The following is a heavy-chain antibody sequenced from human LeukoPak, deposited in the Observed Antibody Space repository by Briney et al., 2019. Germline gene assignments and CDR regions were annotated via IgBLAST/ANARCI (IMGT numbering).Heavy chain of an antibody. CDR2: IKQDGSEK. J-gene: IGHJ1*01. D-gene: IGHD6-13*01. CDR3: ARRIAGSDTGGYFQE. Sequence: GGSLRLSCVASGFTFSNYWMSWVRQSPGKGLEWVANIKQDGSEKYYVDSVKGRFTISRDNAGNSLYLQMSSLRAEDTAVYCARRIAGSDTGGYFQEWGQGTLATVS. CDR1: GFTFSNYW. V-gene: IGHV3-7*04.